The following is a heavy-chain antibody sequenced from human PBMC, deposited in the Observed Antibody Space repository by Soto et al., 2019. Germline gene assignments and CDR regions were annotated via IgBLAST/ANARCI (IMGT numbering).Heavy chain of an antibody. J-gene: IGHJ6*02. D-gene: IGHD2-15*01. CDR1: GASISNYY. CDR3: ARGRYCSGGSCSSYYFSAAKYYYGMDV. Sequence: SETLSLTCTVSGASISNYYCSWIRQPPGKGLEWIGYIYYTGSTYYNPSLKSRVTISVDTSKNQFSLKLSSVTAADTAVYYCARGRYCSGGSCSSYYFSAAKYYYGMDVWGQGTTVTVSS. V-gene: IGHV4-59*08. CDR2: IYYTGST.